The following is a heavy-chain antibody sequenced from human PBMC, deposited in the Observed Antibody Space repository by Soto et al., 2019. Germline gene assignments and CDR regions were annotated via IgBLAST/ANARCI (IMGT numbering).Heavy chain of an antibody. J-gene: IGHJ5*02. CDR2: IYYSGST. CDR1: GGSISSGDYY. D-gene: IGHD6-13*01. Sequence: PSETLSLTCTVSGGSISSGDYYWSWIRQPPGKGLEWIGYIYYSGSTYYNPPLKSRVTISVDTSKNQFSLKLSSVTAADTAVYYCARTKLAAAGTEEGWFDPWGQGTLVTVSS. V-gene: IGHV4-30-4*01. CDR3: ARTKLAAAGTEEGWFDP.